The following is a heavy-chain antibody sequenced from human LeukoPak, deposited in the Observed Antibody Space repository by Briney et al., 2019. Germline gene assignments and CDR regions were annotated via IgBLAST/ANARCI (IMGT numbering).Heavy chain of an antibody. D-gene: IGHD3-9*01. V-gene: IGHV1-2*02. CDR2: INPDSGDT. J-gene: IGHJ4*02. CDR3: ARDWLLRYSQGGFDN. Sequence: ASVRVSCKASGYTFTGYYIHWVRQAPGQGLEWMGWINPDSGDTNYAQKFQGRVTMTRDTSISTAYMELSRLRYDDTAVYYCARDWLLRYSQGGFDNWGQGSLVTVSS. CDR1: GYTFTGYY.